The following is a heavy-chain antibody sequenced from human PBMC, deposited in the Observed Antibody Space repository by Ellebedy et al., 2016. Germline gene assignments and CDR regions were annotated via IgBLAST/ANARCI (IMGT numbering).Heavy chain of an antibody. D-gene: IGHD7-27*01. Sequence: SQTLSLTCAISGDSVSSNSASWNWIRQSPSRGLEWLGRTYCRSKCSNDYAVSVRSRITINQDTSKNQFSLHLNSVTPEDTAVYYCVRDINWGYDYWGQGTLVTVSS. V-gene: IGHV6-1*01. CDR1: GDSVSSNSAS. CDR2: TYCRSKCSN. CDR3: VRDINWGYDY. J-gene: IGHJ4*02.